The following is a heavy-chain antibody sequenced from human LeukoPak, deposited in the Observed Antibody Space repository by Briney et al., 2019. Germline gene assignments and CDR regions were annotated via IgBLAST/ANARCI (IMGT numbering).Heavy chain of an antibody. CDR2: INTNTGNP. CDR1: GYTFTTYA. J-gene: IGHJ3*02. CDR3: ARESIIAVAGRWKRGTDDAFDI. D-gene: IGHD6-19*01. V-gene: IGHV7-4-1*02. Sequence: GASVKVSCKTSGYTFTTYAMNWVRQAPGQGLEWMGWINTNTGNPTYAQGFTGRFVFSLDTSVSTAYLQISSLKAEDTAVYYCARESIIAVAGRWKRGTDDAFDIWGQGTMVTVSS.